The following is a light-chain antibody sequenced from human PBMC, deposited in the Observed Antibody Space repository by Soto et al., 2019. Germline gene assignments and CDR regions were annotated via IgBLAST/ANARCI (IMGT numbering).Light chain of an antibody. V-gene: IGKV3-20*01. CDR1: QTVSNNY. CDR2: GAS. J-gene: IGKJ1*01. CDR3: QQYGSSGT. Sequence: DIVLTQSPGTLSLSPGERAILSCRASQTVSNNYLAWYEQKPGQAPRLLIYGASNRATGIPDRFSGSGPGTDFTLTISRLEPEDFAVYYCQQYGSSGTFGQGTKVDIK.